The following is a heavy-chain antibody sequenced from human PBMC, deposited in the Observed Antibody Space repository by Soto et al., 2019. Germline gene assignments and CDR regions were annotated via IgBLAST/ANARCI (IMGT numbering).Heavy chain of an antibody. CDR2: FDPEDGET. CDR1: GYTLTELS. Sequence: VKVSCKVSGYTLTELSMHWVRQAPGKGLEWMGGFDPEDGETIYAQKFQGRVTMTADTSTGTAYMELRSLRSDDTAVYYCARDAGYSSSLYFSWFDPWGPGTLVTVSS. D-gene: IGHD6-13*01. J-gene: IGHJ5*02. CDR3: ARDAGYSSSLYFSWFDP. V-gene: IGHV1-24*01.